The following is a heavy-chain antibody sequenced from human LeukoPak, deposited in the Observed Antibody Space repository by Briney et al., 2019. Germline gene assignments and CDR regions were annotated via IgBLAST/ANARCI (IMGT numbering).Heavy chain of an antibody. D-gene: IGHD2-2*01. J-gene: IGHJ4*02. V-gene: IGHV3-30*04. CDR1: GFTFSSYA. Sequence: PGRSLRLSCAASGFTFSSYAMHWVRQAPGKGLEWVAVISYDGSNKYYADSVKGRFTISRDNSKNTLYLQMNSLRAEDTAVYYCAKDEGVVVPGDIVVVPAATYFDYWGQGTLVTVSS. CDR3: AKDEGVVVPGDIVVVPAATYFDY. CDR2: ISYDGSNK.